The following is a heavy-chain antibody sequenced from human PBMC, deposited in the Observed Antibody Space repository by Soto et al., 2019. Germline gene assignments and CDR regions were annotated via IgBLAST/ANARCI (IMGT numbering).Heavy chain of an antibody. Sequence: PSETLSLTCTVSGGSISGGNYYWSWIRQHPGKGLEWIGYIYYSGSTYYNPSLKSRVTMSVDTYTNQFSLKLRSVTAADTAIYYCTRHEGGAAADRPLDYWGQGTLVTVSS. CDR2: IYYSGST. CDR3: TRHEGGAAADRPLDY. D-gene: IGHD6-13*01. J-gene: IGHJ4*02. V-gene: IGHV4-30-4*08. CDR1: GGSISGGNYY.